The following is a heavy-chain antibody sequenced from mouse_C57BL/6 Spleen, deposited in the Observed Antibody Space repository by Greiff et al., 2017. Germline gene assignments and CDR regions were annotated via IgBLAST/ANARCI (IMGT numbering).Heavy chain of an antibody. J-gene: IGHJ1*03. D-gene: IGHD2-3*01. CDR3: ARSYDGYFDV. CDR2: IYPGDGDT. V-gene: IGHV1-82*01. Sequence: QVQLQQSGPELVKPGASVKISCKASGYAFSSSWMNWVKQRPGKGLEWIGRIYPGDGDTNYNGKFKGKATLTADKSSSTAYMQLSSLTSEDSAVYFCARSYDGYFDVWGTGTTVTVSS. CDR1: GYAFSSSW.